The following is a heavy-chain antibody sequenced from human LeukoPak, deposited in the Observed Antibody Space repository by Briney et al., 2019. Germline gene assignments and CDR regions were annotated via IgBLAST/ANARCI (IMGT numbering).Heavy chain of an antibody. D-gene: IGHD2-2*01. CDR2: FDPEDGET. Sequence: ASVKVSCKVSGYTLTELSMHWVRQAPGKGLEWMGGFDPEDGETIYAQKFQGRVTMTEDTSTDTAYMELSSLRSEDTAVYYCATDCFVGTSCYPGYFDHWGQGTLVTVSS. CDR1: GYTLTELS. V-gene: IGHV1-24*01. CDR3: ATDCFVGTSCYPGYFDH. J-gene: IGHJ4*02.